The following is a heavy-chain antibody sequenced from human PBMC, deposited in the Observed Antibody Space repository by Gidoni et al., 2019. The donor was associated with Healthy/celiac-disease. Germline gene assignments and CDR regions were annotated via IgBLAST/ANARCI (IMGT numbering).Heavy chain of an antibody. CDR3: AKLGIVGATGYFDY. CDR2: ISWNSGSI. Sequence: EVQLVESGGGLVQPGRSLRLSCAASGFTFDDYAMHWVRQAPGKGLEWVSGISWNSGSIGYADSVKGRFTISRDNAKNSLYLQMNSLRAEDTALYYCAKLGIVGATGYFDYWGQGTLVTVSS. V-gene: IGHV3-9*01. J-gene: IGHJ4*02. CDR1: GFTFDDYA. D-gene: IGHD1-26*01.